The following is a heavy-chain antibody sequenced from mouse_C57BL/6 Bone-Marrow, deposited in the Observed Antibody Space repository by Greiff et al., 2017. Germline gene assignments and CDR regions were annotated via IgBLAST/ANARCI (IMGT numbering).Heavy chain of an antibody. D-gene: IGHD4-1*01. V-gene: IGHV1-64*01. CDR1: GYTFTSYW. CDR3: ARNWDVYFDY. CDR2: IHPNSGST. J-gene: IGHJ2*01. Sequence: VQLQQPGAELVKPGASVKLSCKASGYTFTSYWMHWVKQRPGRGLEWIGMIHPNSGSTNYNEKFKSKATLTVDKSSSTAYMQLSSLTSEDSAVYYCARNWDVYFDYWGQGTTLTVSS.